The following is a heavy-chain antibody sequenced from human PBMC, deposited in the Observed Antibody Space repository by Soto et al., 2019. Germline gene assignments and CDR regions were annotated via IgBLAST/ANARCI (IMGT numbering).Heavy chain of an antibody. J-gene: IGHJ4*02. CDR2: ISSSGSYI. V-gene: IGHV3-21*01. D-gene: IGHD2-21*01. Sequence: EVQLVESGGGLVKPGGSLGLSCAASGFTFSSYSMNWVRQAPGRGLEWVSSISSSGSYIYYADSVKGRFTITRDNAKNSLNLQMNSLRAEDTAVYYCARFERAYCGGDCYDYWGQGTLVTVSS. CDR1: GFTFSSYS. CDR3: ARFERAYCGGDCYDY.